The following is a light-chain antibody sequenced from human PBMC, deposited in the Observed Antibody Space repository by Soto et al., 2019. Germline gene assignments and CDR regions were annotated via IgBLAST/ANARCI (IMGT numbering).Light chain of an antibody. CDR2: GAS. CDR3: QQYCNSPPYT. CDR1: QSVSSSY. V-gene: IGKV3-20*01. Sequence: EIVLTQSPGTLSLSPGERATLSCRASQSVSSSYLAWYQQKPGQAPRLLIYGASSRATGIPDRFSVSGSGTDFNLTITRLEPEDFAVYYCQQYCNSPPYTFGQGTKVEIK. J-gene: IGKJ2*01.